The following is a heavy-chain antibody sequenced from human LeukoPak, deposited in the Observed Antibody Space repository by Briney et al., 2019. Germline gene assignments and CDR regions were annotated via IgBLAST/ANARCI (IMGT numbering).Heavy chain of an antibody. CDR3: ARDLRSGYDFWSGYYYYFDY. V-gene: IGHV3-7*01. J-gene: IGHJ4*02. Sequence: PWGSLRLSCAASGFTFSSYGMHWVRQAPGKGLEWVANIKQDGSEKYYVDSVKGRFTISRDNAKNSLYLQMNSLRAEDTAVYYCARDLRSGYDFWSGYYYYFDYWGQGTLVTVSS. CDR1: GFTFSSYG. D-gene: IGHD3-3*01. CDR2: IKQDGSEK.